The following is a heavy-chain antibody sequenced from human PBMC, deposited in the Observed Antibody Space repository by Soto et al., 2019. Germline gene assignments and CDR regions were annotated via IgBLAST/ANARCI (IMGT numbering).Heavy chain of an antibody. Sequence: QVHLVQSGAEVKKTGASVKVSCKASGYTFPSYGITWVRQAPGQGLEWMGWISAHNGNTDYAQKLQGRVIVTRDTSTSTAYMELRSLISDDTAVYYCARGRYGDYWGQGALVTVSS. CDR1: GYTFPSYG. J-gene: IGHJ4*02. D-gene: IGHD1-1*01. CDR3: ARGRYGDY. CDR2: ISAHNGNT. V-gene: IGHV1-18*01.